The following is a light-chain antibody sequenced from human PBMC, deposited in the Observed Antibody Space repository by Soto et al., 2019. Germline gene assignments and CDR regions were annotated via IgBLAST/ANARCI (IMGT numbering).Light chain of an antibody. CDR1: QGISDS. V-gene: IGKV1-27*01. CDR2: AAS. J-gene: IGKJ5*01. CDR3: QEYSSAPPT. Sequence: DIQVTQTPSSLSASVGDRVTITCRASQGISDSLAWYQQKPGKVPKLLIYAASTLQSGVPSRFSGSGSGPDFTLTISSLQPEEVATYYCQEYSSAPPTFGQGTRLDIK.